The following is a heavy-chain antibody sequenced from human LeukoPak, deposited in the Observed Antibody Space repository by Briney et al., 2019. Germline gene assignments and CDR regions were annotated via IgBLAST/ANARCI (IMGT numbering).Heavy chain of an antibody. Sequence: GGSLRLSCAASGFTFSTYWMGWVRQAPGKGLEWVAFIRYDGSNKYYADSVKGRFTISRDNSKNTLYLQMNSLRAEDTAVYYCAKDSGGLANYDAFDIWGQGTMVTVSS. CDR1: GFTFSTYW. CDR3: AKDSGGLANYDAFDI. V-gene: IGHV3-30*02. CDR2: IRYDGSNK. D-gene: IGHD4/OR15-4a*01. J-gene: IGHJ3*02.